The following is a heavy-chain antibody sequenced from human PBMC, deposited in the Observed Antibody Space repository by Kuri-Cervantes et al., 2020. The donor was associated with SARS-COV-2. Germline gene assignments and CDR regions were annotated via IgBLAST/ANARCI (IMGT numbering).Heavy chain of an antibody. CDR1: GGSIRSDGYY. CDR2: IYSGGTT. J-gene: IGHJ4*02. CDR3: ARYYYDSRGYVFFDY. V-gene: IGHV4-31*03. D-gene: IGHD3-22*01. Sequence: SETLSLTCTVSGGSIRSDGYYWSWIRQRPGKGLEWTGYIYSGGTTYYSPSLKSRLTISMDTSKNHFSLKLGAVTAADTAMYYCARYYYDSRGYVFFDYWGRGNPVTVSS.